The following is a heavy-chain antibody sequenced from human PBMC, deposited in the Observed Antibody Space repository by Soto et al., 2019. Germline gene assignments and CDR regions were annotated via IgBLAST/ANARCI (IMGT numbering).Heavy chain of an antibody. Sequence: GGSLRLSCAASGFTFSGSAMHWVRQASGKGLEWVGRIRSKANSYATEYAASVKGRFTISRDDSKNTAYLQMNSLKTEDTAVYYCTSRQPHYYDSSGYHFQYWCQGTLVTVSS. CDR2: IRSKANSYAT. CDR1: GFTFSGSA. V-gene: IGHV3-73*01. J-gene: IGHJ1*01. D-gene: IGHD3-22*01. CDR3: TSRQPHYYDSSGYHFQY.